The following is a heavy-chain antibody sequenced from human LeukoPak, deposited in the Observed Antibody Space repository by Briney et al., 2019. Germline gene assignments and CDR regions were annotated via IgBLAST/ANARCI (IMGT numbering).Heavy chain of an antibody. CDR3: VKVVGYAGYDYGDY. Sequence: PGGSLRLSCAASGFSFSSYAMNWVRQAPGKGLEWVSTISGSGGGTYYADSVKGRFTISRGNSKSTLSLQMNSLRAEDTAVYYCVKVVGYAGYDYGDYWGQGTLVTVSS. CDR1: GFSFSSYA. V-gene: IGHV3-23*01. CDR2: ISGSGGGT. D-gene: IGHD5-12*01. J-gene: IGHJ4*02.